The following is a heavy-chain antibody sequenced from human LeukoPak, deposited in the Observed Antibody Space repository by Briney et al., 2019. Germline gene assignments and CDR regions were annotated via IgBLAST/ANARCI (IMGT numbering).Heavy chain of an antibody. CDR2: INHSGST. V-gene: IGHV4-34*01. D-gene: IGHD1-26*01. J-gene: IGHJ3*02. CDR3: ARPRRGGSYYSPYAFDI. CDR1: GGSFSGYY. Sequence: SETLSLTCAVYGGSFSGYYWSWIRQPPGKGLEWIGEINHSGSTNYNPSLKSRVTISVDTTKNQFSLKLSSVTAADTAVYYCARPRRGGSYYSPYAFDIWGQGTMVTVSS.